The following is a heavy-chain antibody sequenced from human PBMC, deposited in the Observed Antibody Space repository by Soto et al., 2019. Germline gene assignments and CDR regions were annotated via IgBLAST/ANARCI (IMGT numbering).Heavy chain of an antibody. D-gene: IGHD4-4*01. CDR3: ARRGDYSSTTSAIDI. V-gene: IGHV1-18*01. CDR2: IRAYNGNT. J-gene: IGHJ3*02. CDR1: GYTFTSYG. Sequence: QVQLLQSRAEVKKPGASVKVSCKASGYTFTSYGISWVRQAPGQGLEWMGWIRAYNGNTNYAQKLQGRVTMTTDTSTSTAFMELRSLRSDDTAVYYCARRGDYSSTTSAIDIWGQGTMVTVSS.